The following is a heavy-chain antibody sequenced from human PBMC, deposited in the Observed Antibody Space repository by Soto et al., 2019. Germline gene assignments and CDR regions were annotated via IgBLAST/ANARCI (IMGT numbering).Heavy chain of an antibody. V-gene: IGHV3-23*01. D-gene: IGHD2-21*02. Sequence: LRLSCAASGFTFSSYAMSWVRQAPGKGLEWVSGISASGGSTYYADSVKGRFTISRDNSKNTLYLQMNSLRAEDTAVYYCEVYGDCFCFGYWGQGCLVTIAS. J-gene: IGHJ4*01. CDR1: GFTFSSYA. CDR3: EVYGDCFCFGY. CDR2: ISASGGST.